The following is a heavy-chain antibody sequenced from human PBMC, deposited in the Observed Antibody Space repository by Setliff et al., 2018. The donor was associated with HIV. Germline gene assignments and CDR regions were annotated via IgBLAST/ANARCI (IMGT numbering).Heavy chain of an antibody. CDR1: GYTFTGYF. D-gene: IGHD2-8*01. CDR2: ISPNSAGT. J-gene: IGHJ3*02. Sequence: GASVMVSCKASGYTFTGYFIHWVRQAPGQGLEWMGRISPNSAGTNYAQKFQGRVTMTRDTSISTAYMELSRLRSDDTDGDYCASKVYCTNGVCLDAFDIWGQGTMVTVSS. V-gene: IGHV1-2*05. CDR3: ASKVYCTNGVCLDAFDI.